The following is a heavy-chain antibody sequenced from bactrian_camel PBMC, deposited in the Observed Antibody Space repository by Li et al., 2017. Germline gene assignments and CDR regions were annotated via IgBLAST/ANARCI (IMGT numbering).Heavy chain of an antibody. J-gene: IGHJ6*01. CDR2: IGTDGSI. D-gene: IGHD3*01. CDR3: AAEIYYSGSWCTYGTDNFGL. V-gene: IGHV3S55*01. CDR1: GHTVSNYC. Sequence: HVQLVESGGGSVQAGGSLTLSCEVSGHTVSNYCMAWFRQAPGKSRRGVGAIGTDGSIVYVDDVKGRFTFSKDNAKNTLSLQMNSLTPEDTAMYYCAAEIYYSGSWCTYGTDNFGLWGQGTQVTVS.